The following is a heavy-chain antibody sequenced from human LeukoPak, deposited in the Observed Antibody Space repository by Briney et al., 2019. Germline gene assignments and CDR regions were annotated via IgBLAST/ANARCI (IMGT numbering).Heavy chain of an antibody. CDR3: ARIYGDYSGIDH. Sequence: SQTLSLTCTVSAVFISGYYWSWIRQPAGKGLEWIGCIYTSGSTNYNPSLKSRATMSVDTSKNQFSLKLGSLTAADTAVYYCARIYGDYSGIDHWGQGTLVTVSS. J-gene: IGHJ4*02. D-gene: IGHD4-17*01. CDR2: IYTSGST. V-gene: IGHV4-4*07. CDR1: AVFISGYY.